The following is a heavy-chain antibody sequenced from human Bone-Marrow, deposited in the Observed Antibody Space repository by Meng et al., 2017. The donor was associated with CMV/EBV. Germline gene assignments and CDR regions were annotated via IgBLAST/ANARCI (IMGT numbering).Heavy chain of an antibody. CDR1: GDTFSSYA. CDR3: ASSGYCSSTSCYTGAFDP. J-gene: IGHJ5*02. D-gene: IGHD2-2*02. Sequence: SVKVSCKASGDTFSSYAISWVRQAPGQGLEWMGGIIPIFGTANYAQKFQGRVTITTDESTSTAYMELSSLRSEDTAVYYCASSGYCSSTSCYTGAFDPWGQGTLVTVSS. CDR2: IIPIFGTA. V-gene: IGHV1-69*05.